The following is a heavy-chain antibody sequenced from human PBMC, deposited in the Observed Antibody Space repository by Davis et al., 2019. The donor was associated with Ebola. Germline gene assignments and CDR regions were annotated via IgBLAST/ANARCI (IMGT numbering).Heavy chain of an antibody. CDR2: ISGSGGST. D-gene: IGHD1-1*01. CDR1: GFTFSSYA. V-gene: IGHV3-23*01. CDR3: ARRGVANWYYYGMDV. Sequence: GESLKISCAASGFTFSSYAMSWVRQAPGKGLEWVSAISGSGGSTYYADSVKGRFTISRDNSKNTLYLQMSSLRAEDTAVYYCARRGVANWYYYGMDVWGQGTTVTVSS. J-gene: IGHJ6*02.